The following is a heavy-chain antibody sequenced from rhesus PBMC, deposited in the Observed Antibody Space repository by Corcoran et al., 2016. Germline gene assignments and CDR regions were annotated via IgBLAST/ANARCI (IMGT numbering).Heavy chain of an antibody. V-gene: IGHV4-122*02. Sequence: QVQLQESGLGLVKPSDTLSLTCAVSGGSISSGCFHLGWPRLSPGKGLEWIGHISYSGSTSYNPSRKGRVTISRDTSNNQFSLRLSSVTAADTAVYYCARYSGYSWRVGDYWGQGVLVTVSS. D-gene: IGHD5-24*01. J-gene: IGHJ4*01. CDR3: ARYSGYSWRVGDY. CDR1: GGSISSGCFH. CDR2: ISYSGST.